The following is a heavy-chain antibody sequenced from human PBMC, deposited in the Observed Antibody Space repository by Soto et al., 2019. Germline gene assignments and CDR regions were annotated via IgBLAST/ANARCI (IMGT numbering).Heavy chain of an antibody. CDR2: TIGTGGTG. J-gene: IGHJ5*02. D-gene: IGHD2-21*01. V-gene: IGHV3-23*01. CDR1: GFTFSNYA. CDR3: SKDPYAGVSVPIAIGFDP. Sequence: GSLRLSCAASGFTFSNYAMTWVRQGPGKGVEWVSATIGTGGTGYYQDSEKARFTISRHNSKNTRYLQMNSLRADNSGVYYCSKDPYAGVSVPIAIGFDPWGPGTLVTVSS.